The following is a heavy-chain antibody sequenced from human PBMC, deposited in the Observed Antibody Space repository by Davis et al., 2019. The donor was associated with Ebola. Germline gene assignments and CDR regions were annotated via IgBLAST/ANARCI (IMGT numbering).Heavy chain of an antibody. J-gene: IGHJ4*02. CDR1: GGSFSGYY. Sequence: MPSETLSLTCAVYGGSFSGYYWSWIRQPPGKGLEWIGYIYYSGSTNYNPSLKSRVTISVDTSKNQFSLKLSSVTAADTAVYYCAREFRRSYFDYWGQGTLVTVSS. CDR3: AREFRRSYFDY. V-gene: IGHV4-59*01. CDR2: IYYSGST. D-gene: IGHD3-10*01.